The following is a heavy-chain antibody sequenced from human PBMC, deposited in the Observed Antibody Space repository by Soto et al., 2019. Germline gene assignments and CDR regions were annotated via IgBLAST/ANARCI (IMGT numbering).Heavy chain of an antibody. CDR1: GFTFSSYW. CDR2: IQQDGSEK. V-gene: IGHV3-7*01. Sequence: GGSLRLSCAASGFTFSSYWMSWVRQAPGKGLEWVANIQQDGSEKYYVDSVKGRFTISRDNAKNSLYLQMNSLRAEDTAVYCCASVCSGGSCYHDAFDIWGQGTMVTVSS. J-gene: IGHJ3*02. D-gene: IGHD2-15*01. CDR3: ASVCSGGSCYHDAFDI.